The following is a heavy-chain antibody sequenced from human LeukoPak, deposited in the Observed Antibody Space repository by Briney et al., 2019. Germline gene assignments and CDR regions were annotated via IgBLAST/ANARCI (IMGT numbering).Heavy chain of an antibody. D-gene: IGHD5-24*01. CDR2: IYYSGST. CDR1: GGSISSGGYY. V-gene: IGHV4-31*03. CDR3: ARDGYNSRGSFDY. Sequence: SETLSLTCTVSGGSISSGGYYWSWIRQHPGKGLEWIGYIYYSGSTYYNPSLKSRVTISVDTSKNRFSLKLSSVTAADTAVYYCARDGYNSRGSFDYWGQGTLVTVSS. J-gene: IGHJ4*02.